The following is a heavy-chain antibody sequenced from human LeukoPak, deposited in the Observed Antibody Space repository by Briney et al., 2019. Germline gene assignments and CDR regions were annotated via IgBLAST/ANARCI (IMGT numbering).Heavy chain of an antibody. CDR2: ISSSSSYI. J-gene: IGHJ5*02. CDR1: RFSISSYW. V-gene: IGHV3-21*01. Sequence: GGSLRLSCVGSRFSISSYWMSWVRQAPGKGLEWVSSISSSSSYIYYADSVKGRFTISRDNAKNSLYLQMNSLRAEDTAVYYCARALYDSSGYYWFDPWGQGTLVTVSS. D-gene: IGHD3-22*01. CDR3: ARALYDSSGYYWFDP.